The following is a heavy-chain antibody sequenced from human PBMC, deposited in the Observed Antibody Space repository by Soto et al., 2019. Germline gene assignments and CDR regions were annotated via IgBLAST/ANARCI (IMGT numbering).Heavy chain of an antibody. D-gene: IGHD2-15*01. CDR1: SYSVSISDYY. CDR3: APLTVSLSGPYGIHV. J-gene: IGHJ6*02. CDR2: MFYSGLT. Sequence: SEPLSLTGSVSSYSVSISDYYWAWIRQPPGKGLEWIGSMFYSGLTYYNPSLKSRVTLSVDTSKNHFSVRLNSVTAADTAVYYCAPLTVSLSGPYGIHVWGQGTTVTVSS. V-gene: IGHV4-39*01.